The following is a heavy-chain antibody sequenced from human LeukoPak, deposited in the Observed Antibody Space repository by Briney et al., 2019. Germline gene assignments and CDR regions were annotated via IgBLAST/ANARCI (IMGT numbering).Heavy chain of an antibody. CDR3: TRAGRYCSGGSCYSFY. D-gene: IGHD2-15*01. CDR1: GFTFGDYT. Sequence: GGSLRLSCTASGFTFGDYTMSWFRQAPGEGLEWVGFIRSKAHGGTTEYAASVKGRFTISRDDSKSIAYLQMDSLKTEDTAVYYCTRAGRYCSGGSCYSFYWGQGTLVTVSS. CDR2: IRSKAHGGTT. J-gene: IGHJ4*02. V-gene: IGHV3-49*03.